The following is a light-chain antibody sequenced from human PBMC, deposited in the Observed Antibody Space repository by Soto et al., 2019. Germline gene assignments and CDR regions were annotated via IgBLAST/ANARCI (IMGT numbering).Light chain of an antibody. CDR1: QSISAY. Sequence: DIQMTQSPSSLSASVGDRVIITCRASQSISAYLNWYQQKPGKAPKLLIYAASSLQSGVPSRFSGSGSGTDFTRTISSLQPEDVATYYCQQSNGTPVTFGQGTKLEIK. J-gene: IGKJ2*01. V-gene: IGKV1-39*01. CDR3: QQSNGTPVT. CDR2: AAS.